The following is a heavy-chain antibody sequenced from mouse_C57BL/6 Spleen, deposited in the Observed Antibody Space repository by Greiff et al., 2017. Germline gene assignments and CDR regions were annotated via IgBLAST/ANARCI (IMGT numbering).Heavy chain of an antibody. Sequence: QVQLQQPGPELVKPGASVKLSCKASGYTFTSYEINWVKQRPGQGLEWIGWIYPRDGSTNYNEKFKGKATVTVYTSSSPAYMELHSLTSEDSAVYFCARRWDYYFWCWGQGTTLTLST. CDR3: ARRWDYYFWC. CDR1: GYTFTSYE. V-gene: IGHV1-85*01. CDR2: IYPRDGST. D-gene: IGHD4-1*01. J-gene: IGHJ2*01.